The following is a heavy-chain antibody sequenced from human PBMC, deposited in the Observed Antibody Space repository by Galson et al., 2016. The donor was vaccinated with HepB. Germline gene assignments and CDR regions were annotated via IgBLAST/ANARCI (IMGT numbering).Heavy chain of an antibody. CDR3: ASGGWEQQRHGIDY. Sequence: SLRLSCAASGFTFASYSMDWVRQAPGKGLEWVSSISRGSGYIYYADSLKGRFTISRDNAKNSLYLQMNSLRAEDTAVYYGASGGWEQQRHGIDYWGQGTLVTVSS. CDR1: GFTFASYS. D-gene: IGHD6-13*01. CDR2: ISRGSGYI. J-gene: IGHJ4*02. V-gene: IGHV3-21*01.